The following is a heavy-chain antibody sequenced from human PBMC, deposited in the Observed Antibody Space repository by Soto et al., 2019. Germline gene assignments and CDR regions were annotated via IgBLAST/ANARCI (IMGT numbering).Heavy chain of an antibody. V-gene: IGHV3-64*01. J-gene: IGHJ6*03. CDR2: ISSNGGST. CDR1: GFTFSSYA. D-gene: IGHD2-15*01. Sequence: GGSLRLSCAASGFTFSSYAMHWVRQAPGKGLEYVSAISSNGGSTYYANSVKGRFTISRDNSKNTLYLQMGSLRAEDMAVYYCARSPERYCSGGSCYYYYYYMDVWGKGTTVTVSS. CDR3: ARSPERYCSGGSCYYYYYYMDV.